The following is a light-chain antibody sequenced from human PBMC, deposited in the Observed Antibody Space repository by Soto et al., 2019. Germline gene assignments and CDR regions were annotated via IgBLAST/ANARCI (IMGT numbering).Light chain of an antibody. CDR2: GAS. J-gene: IGKJ2*01. V-gene: IGKV3-15*01. CDR3: QQYNNWPPEDT. Sequence: EIVMTQSPAILSVSPGERATLSCRASQSVSSNLAWYQQKPGQAPRLLIYGASTRATGIPARFSGSGSGTEFTLTISSLQSEDFAVYYCQQYNNWPPEDTFGQGTKLEIK. CDR1: QSVSSN.